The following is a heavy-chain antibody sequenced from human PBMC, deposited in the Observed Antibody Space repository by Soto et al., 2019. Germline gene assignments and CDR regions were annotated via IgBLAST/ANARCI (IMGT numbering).Heavy chain of an antibody. CDR2: INPSVRST. CDR1: GSTFTSSA. Sequence: ASVKVSCKASGSTFTSSAVQWVRQAPGQGLEWMGIINPSVRSTSYAQKFQGRVTITTDASTSTVYMELSSLRSEDTAIYYCARGGSGYTWFNEFWGQGTLVTVSS. D-gene: IGHD3-22*01. J-gene: IGHJ4*02. V-gene: IGHV1-46*01. CDR3: ARGGSGYTWFNEF.